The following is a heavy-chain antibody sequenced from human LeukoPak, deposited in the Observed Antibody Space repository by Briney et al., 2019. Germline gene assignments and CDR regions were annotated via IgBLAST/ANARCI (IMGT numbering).Heavy chain of an antibody. J-gene: IGHJ4*02. D-gene: IGHD5-12*01. CDR2: ITTTFYT. CDR3: ARAGGYASSWAY. Sequence: GGSLRPSCAPSGFPFSSYSFNWVRQVPGKGLEWVSSITTTFYTYYTDSVKGRFTISRDNAKNSLDLQMNSLRGEDTAVYDCARAGGYASSWAYWGQGTLVTVSS. V-gene: IGHV3-21*01. CDR1: GFPFSSYS.